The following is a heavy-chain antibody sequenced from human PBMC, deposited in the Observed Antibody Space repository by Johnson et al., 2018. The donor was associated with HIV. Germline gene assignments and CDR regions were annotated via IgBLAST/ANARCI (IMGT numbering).Heavy chain of an antibody. Sequence: QLVESGGGLVQPGGSLRLSCAASGLIFSRSWMHWVRQAPGKGLEWLSSINWTGGSTGYVDSVKGRFTISRDNAKQSLFLEMNSLRAEDTAFYYCARATFYYDLSGYLTRPRAFDMWGQGTMVTVSS. CDR1: GLIFSRSW. V-gene: IGHV3-20*04. CDR3: ARATFYYDLSGYLTRPRAFDM. D-gene: IGHD3-22*01. J-gene: IGHJ3*02. CDR2: INWTGGST.